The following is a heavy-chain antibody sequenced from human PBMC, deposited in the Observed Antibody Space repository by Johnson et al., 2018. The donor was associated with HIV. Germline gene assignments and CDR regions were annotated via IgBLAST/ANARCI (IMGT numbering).Heavy chain of an antibody. Sequence: VQLVESGGGLIQPGGSLRLSCAASGFTVTSNYMSWVRQAPGKGLEWVSVISGSGGSTYYADSVKGRFTISRDNSKNTLYLQMNSLRAEDTALYYCAIDLKVGAPDAFDIWGQGTMVTVSS. J-gene: IGHJ3*02. CDR1: GFTVTSNY. V-gene: IGHV3-53*01. D-gene: IGHD3-16*01. CDR3: AIDLKVGAPDAFDI. CDR2: ISGSGGST.